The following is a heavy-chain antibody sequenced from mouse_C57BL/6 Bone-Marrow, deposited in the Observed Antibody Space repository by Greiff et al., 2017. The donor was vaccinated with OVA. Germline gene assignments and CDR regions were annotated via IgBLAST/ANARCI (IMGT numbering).Heavy chain of an antibody. V-gene: IGHV2-2*01. CDR3: ASPLYYGNPYAMDY. D-gene: IGHD2-1*01. CDR1: GFSLTSYG. CDR2: IWSGGST. Sequence: VKVVESGPGLVQPSQSLSITCTVSGFSLTSYGVHWVRQSPGKGLEWLGVIWSGGSTDYNAAFISRLSISKDNSKSQVFFKMNSLQADDTAIYYCASPLYYGNPYAMDYWGQGTSVTVSS. J-gene: IGHJ4*01.